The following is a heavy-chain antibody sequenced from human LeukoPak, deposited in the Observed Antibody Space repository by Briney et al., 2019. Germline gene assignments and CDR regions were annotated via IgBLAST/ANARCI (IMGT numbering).Heavy chain of an antibody. V-gene: IGHV3-49*03. CDR3: TRVRYYYDSSGYPRSHYFDY. CDR2: IRSKAYGGTT. J-gene: IGHJ4*02. D-gene: IGHD3-22*01. Sequence: GGSLRLSCTASGFTFCDYAMSWFRQAPGKGLEWVGFIRSKAYGGTTEYAASVKGRFTISRGDSKSIAHLQMNSLKTEDTAVYYCTRVRYYYDSSGYPRSHYFDYWGQGTLVTVSS. CDR1: GFTFCDYA.